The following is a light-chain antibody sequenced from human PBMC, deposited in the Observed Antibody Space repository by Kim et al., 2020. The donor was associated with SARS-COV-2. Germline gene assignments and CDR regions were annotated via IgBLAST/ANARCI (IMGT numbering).Light chain of an antibody. J-gene: IGKJ2*01. CDR3: QQYGSSPPYT. V-gene: IGKV3-20*01. Sequence: SPGKRATLACRASQSVSSSYLAWYQQKPGPAPRLLIYGASSRATGIPDRFSGSGSGTDFTLTISRLEPEEFAVYYCQQYGSSPPYTFGQGTKLEI. CDR2: GAS. CDR1: QSVSSSY.